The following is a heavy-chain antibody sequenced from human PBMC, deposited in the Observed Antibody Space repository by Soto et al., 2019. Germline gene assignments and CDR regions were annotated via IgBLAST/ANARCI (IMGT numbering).Heavy chain of an antibody. D-gene: IGHD6-19*01. V-gene: IGHV3-23*01. CDR3: AKGRSSGWSFDY. CDR1: GFTFSTYA. J-gene: IGHJ4*02. Sequence: EVQLLESGGGLVQPGGSLRLSCAASGFTFSTYAMNWVRQAPGKGLEWVSGISGSGDSTYYADSVKGRFTVSRDNSKSSLYLQRSSLRAEDTAVFYCAKGRSSGWSFDYWGQGTLVTVSS. CDR2: ISGSGDST.